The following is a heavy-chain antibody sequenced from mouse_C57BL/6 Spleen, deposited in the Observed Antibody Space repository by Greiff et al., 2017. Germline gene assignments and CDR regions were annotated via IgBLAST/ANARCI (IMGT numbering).Heavy chain of an antibody. V-gene: IGHV10-1*01. J-gene: IGHJ1*03. CDR2: IRSKSNNYAT. CDR1: GFSFNTYA. Sequence: EVKLVESGGGLVQPKGSLKLSCAASGFSFNTYAMNWVRQAPGKGLEWVARIRSKSNNYATYYAVSVKDRLTISRDDTESMLYQQMNNLKTEDTAMYYCVRSRGYFDVWGTGTTVTVSS. CDR3: VRSRGYFDV.